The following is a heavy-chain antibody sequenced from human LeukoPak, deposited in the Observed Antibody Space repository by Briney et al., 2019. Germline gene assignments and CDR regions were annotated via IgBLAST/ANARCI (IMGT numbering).Heavy chain of an antibody. CDR3: AVYCGGDCYSGVNNWFDP. V-gene: IGHV4-4*02. D-gene: IGHD2-21*02. Sequence: PSETLSLTCAVSGGSISSSNWWSWVRQPPGKGLERIGEIYHSGSTNYNPSLKSRVTISVDKSKNQFSLKLSSVTAADTAVYSCAVYCGGDCYSGVNNWFDPWGQGTLVTVSS. CDR1: GGSISSSNW. J-gene: IGHJ5*02. CDR2: IYHSGST.